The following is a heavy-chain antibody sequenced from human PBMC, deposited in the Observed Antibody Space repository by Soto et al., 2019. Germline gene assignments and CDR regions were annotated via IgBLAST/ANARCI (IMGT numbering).Heavy chain of an antibody. CDR1: GFTFSSYA. CDR2: ISYDGSNK. D-gene: IGHD3-10*01. CDR3: ARDLIPGVYYYYGMDV. J-gene: IGHJ6*02. Sequence: GGSLRLSCAASGFTFSSYAMHWVRQAPGKGLEWVAVISYDGSNKYYADSVKGRFTISRDNSKNTLYLQMNSLRAEDTAVYYCARDLIPGVYYYYGMDVWGQGTTVTVSS. V-gene: IGHV3-30-3*01.